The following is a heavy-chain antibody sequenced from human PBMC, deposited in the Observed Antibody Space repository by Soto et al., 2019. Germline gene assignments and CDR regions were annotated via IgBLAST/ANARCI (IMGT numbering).Heavy chain of an antibody. Sequence: HPGGSLRLSCAASGFTFSSYGMHWVRQAPGKGLEWVAVIWYDGSNKYYADSVKGRFTISRDNSKNTLYLQMNSLRAEDTAVYYCARDTTLGIAAAGTPRYFDYWGQGTLVTVSS. D-gene: IGHD6-13*01. CDR3: ARDTTLGIAAAGTPRYFDY. CDR2: IWYDGSNK. CDR1: GFTFSSYG. J-gene: IGHJ4*02. V-gene: IGHV3-33*01.